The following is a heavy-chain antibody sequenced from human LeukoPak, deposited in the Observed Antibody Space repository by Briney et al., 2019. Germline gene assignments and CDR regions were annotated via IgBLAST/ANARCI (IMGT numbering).Heavy chain of an antibody. J-gene: IGHJ6*02. D-gene: IGHD3-16*02. CDR1: GGSISSYY. Sequence: SETLSLTCTVSGGSISSYYWSWIRQPPGKGLEWIGYLYYSGSTNYPPSLKTRVTISVDTSKNQFSLKLRSATPAHTAVYSCARQGDYVWGSYRYRLDYYYGMDVWGQGTTVTVSS. CDR2: LYYSGST. CDR3: ARQGDYVWGSYRYRLDYYYGMDV. V-gene: IGHV4-59*08.